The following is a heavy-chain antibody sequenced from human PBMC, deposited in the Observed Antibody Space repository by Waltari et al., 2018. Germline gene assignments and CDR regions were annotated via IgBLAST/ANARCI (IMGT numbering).Heavy chain of an antibody. CDR2: SYYSGSP. D-gene: IGHD2-15*01. CDR3: ATHSANHDYHYYAMDV. CDR1: GGSIISTTYY. V-gene: IGHV4-39*01. Sequence: QLQLQESGPGLVKPSETLSLTCIVSGGSIISTTYYWGWIRQPPGKGLEWIGSSYYSGSPNSNPSLKSRVTISVDTSKNRFSLKVSSVTAADTALYYCATHSANHDYHYYAMDVWGLGTTVTVSS. J-gene: IGHJ6*02.